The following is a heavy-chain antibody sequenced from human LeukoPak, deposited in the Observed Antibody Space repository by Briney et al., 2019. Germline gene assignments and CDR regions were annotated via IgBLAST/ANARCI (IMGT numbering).Heavy chain of an antibody. CDR1: GGSISGSSYY. V-gene: IGHV4-39*01. J-gene: IGHJ4*02. CDR3: ARLRTGSGSYHLIDY. CDR2: IYYSGST. Sequence: SETLSLTCSVSGGSISGSSYYWGWIRQPPGKGLEWIGSIYYSGSTYYNPSLKSRVTISVDTSKNQFSLKLSSVTAADTAVYYCARLRTGSGSYHLIDYWGQGTLVTVSS. D-gene: IGHD3-10*01.